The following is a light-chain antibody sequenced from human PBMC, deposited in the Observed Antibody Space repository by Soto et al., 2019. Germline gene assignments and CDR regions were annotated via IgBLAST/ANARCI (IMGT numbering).Light chain of an antibody. J-gene: IGLJ1*01. CDR2: DVS. CDR1: SSDVGGYNY. Sequence: QSALTQPRSVSGSPGQSVTISFTGTSSDVGGYNYVSWYQQHPGKAPKLMIYDVSKRPSGVPDRFSGSKSGNTASLTISGLQAEDEADYYCCSYAGRYTWVFGTGTKLTVL. CDR3: CSYAGRYTWV. V-gene: IGLV2-11*01.